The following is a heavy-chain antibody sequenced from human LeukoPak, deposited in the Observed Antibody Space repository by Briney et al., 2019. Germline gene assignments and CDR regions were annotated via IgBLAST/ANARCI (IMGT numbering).Heavy chain of an antibody. V-gene: IGHV3-23*01. CDR3: ARVKIYFDWPFFDY. CDR1: KFSFSAYA. CDR2: INPTGDTT. Sequence: GGSLSVSCAASKFSFSAYAMSWVRQAPGKGLEWVSSINPTGDTTYYADSVKGRFTISKDNSQSTLYLQMNTLRAEDTAIYYCARVKIYFDWPFFDYCGQGTLVTVSS. D-gene: IGHD3-9*01. J-gene: IGHJ4*02.